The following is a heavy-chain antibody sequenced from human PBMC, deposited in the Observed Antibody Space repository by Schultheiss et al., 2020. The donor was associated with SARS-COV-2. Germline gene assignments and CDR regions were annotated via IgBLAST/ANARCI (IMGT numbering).Heavy chain of an antibody. D-gene: IGHD2-2*01. CDR2: IYPGDSDT. CDR3: ARGPGCSSTSCYYRGYSGYRLDY. CDR1: GYSFTSYW. J-gene: IGHJ4*02. V-gene: IGHV5-51*01. Sequence: GESLKISCKGSGYSFTSYWIGWVRQMPGKGLEWMGIIYPGDSDTRYSPSFQGQVTISADKSISTAYLQWSSLKASDTAMYYCARGPGCSSTSCYYRGYSGYRLDYWGQGTLVTVSS.